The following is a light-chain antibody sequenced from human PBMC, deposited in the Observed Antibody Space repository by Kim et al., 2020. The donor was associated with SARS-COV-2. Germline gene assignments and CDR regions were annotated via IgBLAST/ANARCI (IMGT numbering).Light chain of an antibody. Sequence: GQSVTISCTGTSSDVGSYNRVSWYQQPPGTAPKFIMYEVSNRPSGVPDRFSGSRSGNTASLTISGLQAEDEADYYCCSYAGNFSWVFGGGTKLTVL. CDR2: EVS. CDR3: CSYAGNFSWV. J-gene: IGLJ3*02. CDR1: SSDVGSYNR. V-gene: IGLV2-18*02.